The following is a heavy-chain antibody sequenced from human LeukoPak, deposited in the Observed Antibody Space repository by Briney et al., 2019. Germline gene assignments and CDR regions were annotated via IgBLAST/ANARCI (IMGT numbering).Heavy chain of an antibody. CDR3: TRMYYYDSSTYFDY. D-gene: IGHD3-22*01. CDR2: IYSGGST. J-gene: IGHJ4*02. CDR1: GFTVSDNY. V-gene: IGHV3-66*01. Sequence: GGSLRLSCAASGFTVSDNYMSWVRQTPGKGLEWVSVIYSGGSTYYADSVKGRFTISRDSSKNTVYLQMNSLRAEDTAVYYCTRMYYYDSSTYFDYWGQGTLVTVSS.